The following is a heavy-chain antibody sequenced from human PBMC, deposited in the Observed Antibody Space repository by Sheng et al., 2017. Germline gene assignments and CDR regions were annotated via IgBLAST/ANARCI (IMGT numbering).Heavy chain of an antibody. D-gene: IGHD3-16*01. CDR2: INSDGSGT. CDR1: GFTFRSYW. V-gene: IGHV3-74*01. J-gene: IGHJ3*02. Sequence: EVQLVESGGGLVQAGGSLRLSCAASGFTFRSYWMHWVRQAPGQGLVWVSRINSDGSGTGYADSVKGRFTISRDNAKNTLYLQMNSLRADDTAVYYCARDRADYYGAFDMWGQGT. CDR3: ARDRADYYGAFDM.